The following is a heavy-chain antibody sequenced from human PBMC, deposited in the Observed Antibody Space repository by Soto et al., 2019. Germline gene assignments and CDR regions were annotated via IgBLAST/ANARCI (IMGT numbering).Heavy chain of an antibody. CDR3: ARGLRGALGAQIDY. CDR1: GYTFTSYD. CDR2: RNPNRGNT. D-gene: IGHD1-26*01. Sequence: ASVKVSCKASGYTFTSYDINWVRQATGQGLEWLGWRNPNRGNTGYAQKCQVRVTMTRNTSISTAYMEMSSLRSEDTAVYYCARGLRGALGAQIDYWGQGTLVTVSS. J-gene: IGHJ4*02. V-gene: IGHV1-8*01.